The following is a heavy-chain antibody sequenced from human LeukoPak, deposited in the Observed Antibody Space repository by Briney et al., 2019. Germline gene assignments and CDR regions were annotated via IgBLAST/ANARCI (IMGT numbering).Heavy chain of an antibody. CDR2: INSDESTT. D-gene: IGHD4-17*01. J-gene: IGHJ3*02. Sequence: PGGSLRLSCAASGFTFSSFWMHWVRQVPGKGLVWVSHINSDESTTNYADSVRGRFTISRDNAKNTLYLQMNSLTAEDTAVYYCAKDLWGYGDDAFDIWGQGTMVTVSS. CDR1: GFTFSSFW. V-gene: IGHV3-74*01. CDR3: AKDLWGYGDDAFDI.